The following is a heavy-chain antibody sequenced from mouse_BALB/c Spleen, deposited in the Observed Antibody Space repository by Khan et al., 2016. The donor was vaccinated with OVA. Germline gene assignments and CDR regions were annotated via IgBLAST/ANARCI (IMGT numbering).Heavy chain of an antibody. Sequence: VQLVESGPVLVKPGASVKMSCKASGYTFTDYIINWVRQRTGQGLEWIGQIYPGSGSTYYNEKFKGKATLTADKSSNTAYMQLRSLTSEDSAVYFCARSGYGSLGYWGQGTTLTVSS. CDR2: IYPGSGST. CDR1: GYTFTDYI. D-gene: IGHD1-1*01. J-gene: IGHJ2*01. V-gene: IGHV1-77*01. CDR3: ARSGYGSLGY.